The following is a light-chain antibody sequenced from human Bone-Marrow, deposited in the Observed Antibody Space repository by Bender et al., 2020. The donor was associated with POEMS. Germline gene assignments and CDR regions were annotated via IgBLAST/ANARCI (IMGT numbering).Light chain of an antibody. V-gene: IGLV3-1*01. J-gene: IGLJ2*01. CDR1: DLGDKY. CDR2: QDT. CDR3: QVWDTYSVI. Sequence: SYEVTQPPSVSVSPGQTASITCSGDDLGDKYVAWYQQKPGQSPVLVIYQDTKRPSGIPERFSGSNSGNTATLTINRVEAGDEADYYCQVWDTYSVIFGGGTKLTVL.